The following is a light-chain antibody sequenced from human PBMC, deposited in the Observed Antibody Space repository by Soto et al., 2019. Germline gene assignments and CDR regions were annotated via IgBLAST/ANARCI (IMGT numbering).Light chain of an antibody. CDR1: SSNIGAGYD. CDR3: QSYDDSLSGPFYV. J-gene: IGLJ1*01. CDR2: GNS. Sequence: VLTQPPSVSGAPGQRVTISCTGSSSNIGAGYDVHWYQQLPGTAPKLLIYGNSNRPSGVPDRFSGSKSGTSASLAITGLQAEDEADYYCQSYDDSLSGPFYVFGTGTKVTVL. V-gene: IGLV1-40*01.